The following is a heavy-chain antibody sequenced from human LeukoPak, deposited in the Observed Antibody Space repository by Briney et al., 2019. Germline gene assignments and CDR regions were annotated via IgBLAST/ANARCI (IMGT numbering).Heavy chain of an antibody. D-gene: IGHD3-22*01. V-gene: IGHV4-38-2*02. CDR2: IYHSGST. J-gene: IGHJ4*02. CDR1: GYSISSGYY. Sequence: SETLSLTCTVSGYSISSGYYWGWIRQPPGKGLEWIGSIYHSGSTYYNPSLKSRVTISVDTSKNQFSLKLSSVTAADTAVYYCASPNDSSGYYHFDYWGRGTLVTVSS. CDR3: ASPNDSSGYYHFDY.